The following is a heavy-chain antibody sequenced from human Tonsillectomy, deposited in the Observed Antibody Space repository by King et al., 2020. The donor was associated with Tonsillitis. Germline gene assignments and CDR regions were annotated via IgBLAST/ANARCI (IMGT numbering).Heavy chain of an antibody. CDR3: SRETWVYGS. Sequence: VQLVESGTEVKVPGASVTVSCKASGYTFTHYHIHWIRQAPGQGLEWMGWIDCISGSTNYAQNLQGRVTLTRDTSTNTAYMDLRSLRSDDTAIYYCSRETWVYGSWGQGTLVTVSS. J-gene: IGHJ5*02. CDR1: GYTFTHYH. D-gene: IGHD5-24*01. V-gene: IGHV1-2*02. CDR2: IDCISGST.